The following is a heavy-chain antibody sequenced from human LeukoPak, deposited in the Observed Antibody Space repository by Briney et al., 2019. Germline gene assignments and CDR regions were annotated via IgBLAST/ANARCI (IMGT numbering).Heavy chain of an antibody. V-gene: IGHV4-34*01. CDR1: GGSFSGYY. J-gene: IGHJ6*02. D-gene: IGHD3-3*01. CDR2: INHSGST. Sequence: NPSETLSLTCAVYGGSFSGYYWSWIRQPPGKGLEWIGEINHSGSTNYNPSLKSRVTISVDTSKNQFSLKLSSVTAADTAVYYCARGLLRFLEWPSSAYYYGMDVWGQGTTVTVSS. CDR3: ARGLLRFLEWPSSAYYYGMDV.